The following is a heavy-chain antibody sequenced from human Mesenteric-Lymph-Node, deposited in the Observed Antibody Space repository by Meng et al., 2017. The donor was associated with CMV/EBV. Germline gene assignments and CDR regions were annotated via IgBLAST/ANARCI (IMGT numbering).Heavy chain of an antibody. CDR1: GFTFSSYA. J-gene: IGHJ4*02. CDR2: ISGSGTST. CDR3: AKLLSWYYFDY. V-gene: IGHV3-23*01. Sequence: GESLKISCAASGFTFSSYAMSWVRQAPGKGLEWVSAISGSGTSTYYADSVKGRFTISRDNSKNTLYLQMNSLRAEDTAVYYCAKLLSWYYFDYWGQGTLVTVSS. D-gene: IGHD2-15*01.